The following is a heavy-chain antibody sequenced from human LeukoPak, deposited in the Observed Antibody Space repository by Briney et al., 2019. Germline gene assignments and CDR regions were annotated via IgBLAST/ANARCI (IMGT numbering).Heavy chain of an antibody. CDR3: AKPSLYDILTGYYDY. J-gene: IGHJ4*02. V-gene: IGHV3-30*18. Sequence: PGRSLRLSCAASGFTFSSYGMHWVRQAPGKGLEWVAVISYDGSNKYYADSVKGRSTISRDNSKNTLYLQMNSLRAEDTAVYYCAKPSLYDILTGYYDYWGQGTLVTVSS. CDR1: GFTFSSYG. D-gene: IGHD3-9*01. CDR2: ISYDGSNK.